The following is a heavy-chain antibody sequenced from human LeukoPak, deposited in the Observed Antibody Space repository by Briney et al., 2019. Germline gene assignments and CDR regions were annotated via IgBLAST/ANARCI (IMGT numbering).Heavy chain of an antibody. CDR3: ARDRVIGGGSCYFDY. Sequence: SETLSLTCTVSGGSISSGDYYWSWIRQPPGKGLEWIRYIYYSGSTYYNPSLKSRVTISVDTSKNQFSLQLSSVNAADTAVYYCARDRVIGGGSCYFDYWGQGTLVTVSS. CDR1: GGSISSGDYY. CDR2: IYYSGST. V-gene: IGHV4-30-4*01. D-gene: IGHD2-15*01. J-gene: IGHJ4*02.